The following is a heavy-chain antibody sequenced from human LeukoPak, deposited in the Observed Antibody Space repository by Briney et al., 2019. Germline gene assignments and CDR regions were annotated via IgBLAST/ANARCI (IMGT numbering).Heavy chain of an antibody. CDR3: ARGRIIAVPGTDWFDP. CDR2: INPNTGET. J-gene: IGHJ5*02. V-gene: IGHV1-2*02. Sequence: ASVKVSCKASGNTFTGNFMHWLPQAPGQGLEWMGWINPNTGETNYAQNFQDRVTMTRGTSITTVYMELSRLTSGDTAVYYCARGRIIAVPGTDWFDPWGQGTLVTVSS. D-gene: IGHD6-19*01. CDR1: GNTFTGNF.